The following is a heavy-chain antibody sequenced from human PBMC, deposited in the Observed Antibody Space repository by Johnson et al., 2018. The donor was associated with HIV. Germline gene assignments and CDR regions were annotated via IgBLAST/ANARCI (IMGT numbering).Heavy chain of an antibody. CDR3: ARGRKDIEAADGLDNDAFDI. Sequence: VQLVESGGGVVQPGRSLRLSCAASGFTFSSYAMHWVRQAPGKGLEWVAVISYDGSNKYYADSVKGRFTISRDNSKNTLYLQMNSLRPDDTALYYCARGRKDIEAADGLDNDAFDIWGQGTLVTVSS. CDR2: ISYDGSNK. CDR1: GFTFSSYA. D-gene: IGHD6-25*01. J-gene: IGHJ3*02. V-gene: IGHV3-30*04.